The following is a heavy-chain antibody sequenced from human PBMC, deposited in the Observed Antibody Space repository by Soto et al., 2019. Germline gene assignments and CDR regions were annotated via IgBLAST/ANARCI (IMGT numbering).Heavy chain of an antibody. V-gene: IGHV3-15*07. J-gene: IGHJ4*02. CDR3: TTLITMVRSEY. D-gene: IGHD3-10*01. CDR2: IKSKTDGGTT. Sequence: PGGSLRLSCAASGFPFSNAWMNWVRQAPGKGLERVGRIKSKTDGGTTDYAAPVKGRFTTSRDDSKNTLYLQMNSLKTEDTAVYYCTTLITMVRSEYWGQGTLVTVSS. CDR1: GFPFSNAW.